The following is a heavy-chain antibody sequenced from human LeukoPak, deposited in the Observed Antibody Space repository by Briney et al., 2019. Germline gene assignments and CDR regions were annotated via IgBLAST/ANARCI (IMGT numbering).Heavy chain of an antibody. CDR2: IYYSGST. J-gene: IGHJ5*02. V-gene: IGHV4-39*07. CDR1: GGSISSYY. CDR3: ARSITMVRGVIFLFANWFDP. D-gene: IGHD3-10*01. Sequence: SETLSLTCTVSGGSISSYYWGWIRQPPGKGLEWIGSIYYSGSTYYNPSLKSRVTISVDTSKNQFSLKLSSVTAADTAVYYCARSITMVRGVIFLFANWFDPWGQGTLVTVSS.